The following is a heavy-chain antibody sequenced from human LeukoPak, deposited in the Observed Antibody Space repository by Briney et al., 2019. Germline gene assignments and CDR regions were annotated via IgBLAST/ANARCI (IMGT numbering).Heavy chain of an antibody. V-gene: IGHV1-18*01. J-gene: IGHJ6*03. CDR1: GYTFSSYG. CDR2: ISAYNGNT. Sequence: ASVKVSCKASGYTFSSYGVSWVRQAPGQGLDWMGWISAYNGNTNYAQKFQGRVTMTTDTSTSTAYMELRSLRSDDTAVYYCATQIPGHIVVVPAALHGYYYYMDVWGKGTTVTVSS. CDR3: ATQIPGHIVVVPAALHGYYYYMDV. D-gene: IGHD2-2*02.